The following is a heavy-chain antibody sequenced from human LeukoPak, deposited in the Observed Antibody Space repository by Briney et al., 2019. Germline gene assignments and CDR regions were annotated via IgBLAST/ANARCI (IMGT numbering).Heavy chain of an antibody. J-gene: IGHJ4*02. Sequence: GESLQISCKGSGYSFTSYWIGWVRQMPGKGLEWMGIIYPGDSDTRYSPSFQGQVTISADKSISTAYLQWSSLKASDTAMYYCARHPSPFIRGYSYGFFDYWGQGTLVTVSS. CDR2: IYPGDSDT. CDR1: GYSFTSYW. D-gene: IGHD5-18*01. V-gene: IGHV5-51*01. CDR3: ARHPSPFIRGYSYGFFDY.